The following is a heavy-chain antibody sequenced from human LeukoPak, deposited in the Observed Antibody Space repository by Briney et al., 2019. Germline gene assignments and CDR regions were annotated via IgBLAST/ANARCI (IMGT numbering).Heavy chain of an antibody. D-gene: IGHD3-10*01. CDR3: ARAMVRGVISSRSMDV. V-gene: IGHV1-18*01. Sequence: ASVKVSCKASGYTFTSYGISWVRQAPGQGLEWMGWISAYNGNTNYAQKLQGRVTMTTDTSTSTAYMELRSLRSDDAAVYYCARAMVRGVISSRSMDVWGQGTTVTVSS. J-gene: IGHJ6*02. CDR1: GYTFTSYG. CDR2: ISAYNGNT.